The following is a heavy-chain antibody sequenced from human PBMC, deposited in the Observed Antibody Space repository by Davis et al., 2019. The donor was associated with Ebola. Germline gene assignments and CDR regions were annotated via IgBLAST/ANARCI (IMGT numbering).Heavy chain of an antibody. V-gene: IGHV4-30-2*01. CDR3: ARGRVRRFDY. Sequence: SETLSLTCAVSGGSISSGGYSWSWIRQPPGKGLEWIGYIYHSGSTNYNPSLKSRVTISVDTSKNQFSLKLSSVTAADTAVYYCARGRVRRFDYWGQGTLVTVSS. CDR1: GGSISSGGYS. J-gene: IGHJ4*02. CDR2: IYHSGST.